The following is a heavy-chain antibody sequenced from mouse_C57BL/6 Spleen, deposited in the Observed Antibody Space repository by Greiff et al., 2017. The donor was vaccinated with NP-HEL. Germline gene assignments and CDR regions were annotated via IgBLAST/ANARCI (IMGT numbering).Heavy chain of an antibody. CDR3: VRQRYGNYGWYFDV. CDR1: GFSFNTYA. Sequence: EVKVVESGGGLVQPKGSLKLSCAASGFSFNTYAMNWVRQAPGKGLEWVARIRSKSNNYATYYADSVKDRFTISRDDSESMLYLQMNNLKTEDTAMYYCVRQRYGNYGWYFDVWGTGTTVTVSS. CDR2: IRSKSNNYAT. D-gene: IGHD2-1*01. J-gene: IGHJ1*03. V-gene: IGHV10-1*01.